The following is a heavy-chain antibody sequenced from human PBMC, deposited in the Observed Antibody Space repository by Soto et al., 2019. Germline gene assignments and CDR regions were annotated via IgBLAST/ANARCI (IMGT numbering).Heavy chain of an antibody. D-gene: IGHD3-10*01. V-gene: IGHV4-30-4*01. CDR1: GGSISSGDYY. CDR3: GHRARGATFDY. CDR2: IYYSGST. J-gene: IGHJ4*02. Sequence: PSETLSLTCTVSGGSISSGDYYWSWIRQPPGKGLEWIGYIYYSGSTYYNPSLKSRVTISVDTSKNQFSLKLSSVTAADTAVYYCGHRARGATFDYWGQGMLVTVSS.